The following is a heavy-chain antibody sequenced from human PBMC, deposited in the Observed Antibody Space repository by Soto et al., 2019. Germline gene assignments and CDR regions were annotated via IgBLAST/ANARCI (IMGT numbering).Heavy chain of an antibody. Sequence: GGSLRLSCAASGFTFSSYSMNWVRQAPGKGLEWVSSISSSSSYIYYADSVKGRYTSSRDNAKNALYRQMNSLRAEDTAVYYCAREYSSSCDLDAFDIWGQGTMVTVSS. CDR3: AREYSSSCDLDAFDI. J-gene: IGHJ3*02. CDR1: GFTFSSYS. CDR2: ISSSSSYI. V-gene: IGHV3-21*01. D-gene: IGHD6-13*01.